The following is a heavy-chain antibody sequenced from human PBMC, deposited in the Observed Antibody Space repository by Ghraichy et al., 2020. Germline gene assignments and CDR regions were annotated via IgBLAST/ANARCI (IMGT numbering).Heavy chain of an antibody. D-gene: IGHD1-26*01. Sequence: GGSLRLSCAVSGLTFSNDAMSWVRQAPGKGLEWVSGIISGGSTYYADSVTGRFTISRDTSKNTLYLQMNTLRAEDTAVYYCAKTGPSPKELLRYWGQGTLVTVSS. CDR2: IISGGST. J-gene: IGHJ4*02. V-gene: IGHV3-23*01. CDR3: AKTGPSPKELLRY. CDR1: GLTFSNDA.